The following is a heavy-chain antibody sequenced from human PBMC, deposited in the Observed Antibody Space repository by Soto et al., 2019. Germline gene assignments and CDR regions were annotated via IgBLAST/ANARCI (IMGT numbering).Heavy chain of an antibody. CDR2: IIPIFGTA. CDR1: LGTLSSYA. J-gene: IGHJ4*02. CDR3: SGVSLARQHPRSGYYGYMDD. V-gene: IGHV1-69*13. D-gene: IGHD4-17*01. Sequence: SVKVSCKASLGTLSSYAISRVRQAPGQGLEWMGGIIPIFGTANYAQQFQGRVTITADEYTSTAYMELSSLRSEGTAVCYFSGVSLARQHPRSGYYGYMDDWGQGTMVTVSS.